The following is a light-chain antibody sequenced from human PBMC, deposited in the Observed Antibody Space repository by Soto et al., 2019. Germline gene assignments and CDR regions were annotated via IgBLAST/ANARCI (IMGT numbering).Light chain of an antibody. CDR1: QSVSSN. CDR3: QQYNNSPRT. Sequence: EIVMTQSPATLSVSPGERATLSCRASQSVSSNLAWYQQKPGQAPRLLIYGASTRATGIPARFSGSGSGTALTLTISSLQSEDFAVYYCQQYNNSPRTFGQGTKVEIK. CDR2: GAS. J-gene: IGKJ1*01. V-gene: IGKV3-15*01.